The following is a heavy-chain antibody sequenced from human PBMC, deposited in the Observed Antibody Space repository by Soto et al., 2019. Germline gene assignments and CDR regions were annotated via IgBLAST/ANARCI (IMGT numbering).Heavy chain of an antibody. CDR2: ISGSGGST. J-gene: IGHJ4*02. CDR3: ARGSKDSYPGSRIFDF. D-gene: IGHD3-10*01. Sequence: EVQLLESGGGLGQPGGSLRLSCAASGFTFSSYAMSWVRQAPGKGLEWVSAISGSGGSTYYADSVKGRFTISRDNSKKTLYLQMSSPRSDDSAVYFCARGSKDSYPGSRIFDFWGRGTLVTVSS. V-gene: IGHV3-23*01. CDR1: GFTFSSYA.